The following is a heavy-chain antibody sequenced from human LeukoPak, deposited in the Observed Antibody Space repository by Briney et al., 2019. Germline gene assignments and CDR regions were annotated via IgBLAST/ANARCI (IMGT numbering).Heavy chain of an antibody. CDR3: ARFKGDGSGYYYDY. CDR2: INHSGNT. J-gene: IGHJ4*02. V-gene: IGHV4-34*01. D-gene: IGHD3-22*01. Sequence: SETLSLTCAVYGGSLSGYYWSWIRQPPGKGLEWIGKINHSGNTNYNPSFKSRVTISVDTSMNQFSLKLSSVSASETAVYYCARFKGDGSGYYYDYWGQGTLVTVSS. CDR1: GGSLSGYY.